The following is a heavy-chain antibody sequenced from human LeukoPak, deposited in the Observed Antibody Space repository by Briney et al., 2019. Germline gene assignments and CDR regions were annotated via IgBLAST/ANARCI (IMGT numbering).Heavy chain of an antibody. D-gene: IGHD2-15*01. CDR3: ARVHGGYPFDY. J-gene: IGHJ4*02. V-gene: IGHV3-48*03. Sequence: PGGSLRLSCAASGFTFSSYEMNWVRQAPGKGLEWVSYISSSGSTIYYADSVTGGFTISRDNAKNSLYLQMNSLRAEDTAVYYCARVHGGYPFDYWGQGTLVTVS. CDR1: GFTFSSYE. CDR2: ISSSGSTI.